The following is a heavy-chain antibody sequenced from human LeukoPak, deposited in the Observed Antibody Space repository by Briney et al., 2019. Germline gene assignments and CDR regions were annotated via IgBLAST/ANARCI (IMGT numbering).Heavy chain of an antibody. CDR1: GFTFSNYA. CDR2: ISSSSSYI. CDR3: ARGGYFDWLLVGY. Sequence: GGSLRLSCAASGFTFSNYAMSWVRQAPGKGLEWVSSISSSSSYIYYADSVKGRFTISRDNAKNSLYLQMNSLRAEDTAVYYCARGGYFDWLLVGYWGQGTLVTVSS. V-gene: IGHV3-21*01. J-gene: IGHJ4*02. D-gene: IGHD3-9*01.